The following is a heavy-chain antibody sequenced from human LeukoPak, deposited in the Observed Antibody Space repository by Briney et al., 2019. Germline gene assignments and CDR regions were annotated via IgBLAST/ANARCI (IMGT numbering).Heavy chain of an antibody. CDR1: GGSVRSSSYY. Sequence: SETLSLTCTVSGGSVRSSSYYWGCIRQSPGKGLEWIGSVHYNGSTCYNPSLGGRVIMSIDTSKNQFSLKLTSVTAADTAMYYCARDRGVPRPYYFDQWGQGTLVTVSS. J-gene: IGHJ4*02. CDR3: ARDRGVPRPYYFDQ. V-gene: IGHV4-39*07. CDR2: VHYNGST. D-gene: IGHD3-10*01.